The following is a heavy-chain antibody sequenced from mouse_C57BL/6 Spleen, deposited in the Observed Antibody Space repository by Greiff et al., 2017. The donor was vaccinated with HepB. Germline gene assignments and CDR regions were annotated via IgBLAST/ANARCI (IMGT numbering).Heavy chain of an antibody. CDR1: GFTFSDYG. D-gene: IGHD1-1*01. CDR3: ARTDTTVVARYWYFDV. CDR2: ISSGSSTI. V-gene: IGHV5-17*01. Sequence: EVQGVESGGGLVKPGGSLKLSCAASGFTFSDYGMHWVRQAPEKGLEWVAYISSGSSTIYYADTVKGRFTISRDNAKNTLFLQMTSLRSEDTAMYYCARTDTTVVARYWYFDVWGTGTTVTVSS. J-gene: IGHJ1*03.